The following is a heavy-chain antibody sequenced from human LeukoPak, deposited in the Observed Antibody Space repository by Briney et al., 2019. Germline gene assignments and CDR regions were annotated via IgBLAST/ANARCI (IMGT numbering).Heavy chain of an antibody. CDR1: GYTLTELS. Sequence: ASVKVSCKVSGYTLTELSMHWVRQAPGKGLEWMGGFDPEDGGTIYAQKFQGRVTMTEDTSTDTAYMELSSLRSEDTAVYYCASMITFGGVIVPPRYWGQGTLVTVSS. CDR3: ASMITFGGVIVPPRY. D-gene: IGHD3-16*02. V-gene: IGHV1-24*01. J-gene: IGHJ4*02. CDR2: FDPEDGGT.